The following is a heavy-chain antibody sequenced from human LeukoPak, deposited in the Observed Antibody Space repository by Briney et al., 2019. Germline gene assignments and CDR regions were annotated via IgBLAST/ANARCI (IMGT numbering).Heavy chain of an antibody. D-gene: IGHD2-2*01. CDR3: AKGRSTSWKASYYFDY. V-gene: IGHV3-23*01. Sequence: PGGSLRLSCAASGFTFSSYAMIWVRQAPGKGLEWVSVISASGGGTSYADSVKGRSTISRDNSKNMLYLQMNSLSVEDTAVYYCAKGRSTSWKASYYFDYWGQGTQLTVSS. CDR1: GFTFSSYA. J-gene: IGHJ4*02. CDR2: ISASGGGT.